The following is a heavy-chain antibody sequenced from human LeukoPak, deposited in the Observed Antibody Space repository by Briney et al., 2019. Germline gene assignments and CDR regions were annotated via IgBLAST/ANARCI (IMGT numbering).Heavy chain of an antibody. D-gene: IGHD3-22*01. V-gene: IGHV3-30*01. CDR3: ARNYYDSSGYPRGAFDI. CDR2: ISYDGSNK. J-gene: IGHJ3*02. CDR1: GFTFSSYA. Sequence: LAGGSLRLSCAASGFTFSSYATHWVRQAPGKGLEWVAVISYDGSNKYYADSVKGRFTISRDNSKNTLYLQMNSLRAEDTAVYYCARNYYDSSGYPRGAFDIWGQGTMVTVSS.